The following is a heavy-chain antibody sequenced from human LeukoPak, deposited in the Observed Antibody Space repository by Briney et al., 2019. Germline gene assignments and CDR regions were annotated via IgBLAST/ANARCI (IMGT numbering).Heavy chain of an antibody. J-gene: IGHJ4*02. V-gene: IGHV3-48*03. CDR1: GLTFSSFE. CDR3: ARGVGFSGYVDY. D-gene: IGHD5-12*01. CDR2: ISSGGSTI. Sequence: GGSLRLSCAASGLTFSSFEMKWVRQAPGKGLEWVSYISSGGSTIYYADSVKGRFTISRDNAKNSLYLQMNSLRAEDTAVYYCARGVGFSGYVDYWGQGTLVTVSS.